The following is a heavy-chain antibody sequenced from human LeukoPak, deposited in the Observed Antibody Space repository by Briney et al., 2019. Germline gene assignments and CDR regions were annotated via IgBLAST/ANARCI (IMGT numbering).Heavy chain of an antibody. Sequence: ASVKVSCKASGYTFTGYYMHWVRQAPGQGLEWMGWINPNSGGTNYAQKFQGWVTMTWDTSISTAYMELSRLRSDDTAVYYCAREELRSNWFDPWGQGTLVTVSS. V-gene: IGHV1-2*04. D-gene: IGHD5-12*01. CDR2: INPNSGGT. J-gene: IGHJ5*02. CDR1: GYTFTGYY. CDR3: AREELRSNWFDP.